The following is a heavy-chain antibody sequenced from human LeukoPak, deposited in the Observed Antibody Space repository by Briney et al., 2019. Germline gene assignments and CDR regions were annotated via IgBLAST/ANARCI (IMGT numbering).Heavy chain of an antibody. J-gene: IGHJ4*02. CDR2: LSDDGFKT. D-gene: IGHD3-16*02. V-gene: IGHV3-23*01. CDR3: AKDRLFGGVIVLLFDY. Sequence: GGSLRLSCAASGFIFNNYAMNWVRQAPGKGLEWVSGLSDDGFKTYYGDSVKGRFTISRDNSKNTLYLQMNSLRAEDTAVYYCAKDRLFGGVIVLLFDYWGQGTLVTVSS. CDR1: GFIFNNYA.